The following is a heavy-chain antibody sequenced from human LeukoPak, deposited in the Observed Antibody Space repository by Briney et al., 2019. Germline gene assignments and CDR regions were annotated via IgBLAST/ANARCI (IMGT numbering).Heavy chain of an antibody. D-gene: IGHD6-6*01. J-gene: IGHJ5*02. CDR1: GDTFTTYG. CDR3: ARDPKYSSSATNNWFDP. V-gene: IGHV1-18*01. CDR2: ISAYNDNT. Sequence: ASVKVSCKASGDTFTTYGISWVRQAPGQGLEWMGWISAYNDNTNYAPKLQGGVTMTTDTSTSTAYMELRSLRSDDTAVYYCARDPKYSSSATNNWFDPWGQGTLVTVSS.